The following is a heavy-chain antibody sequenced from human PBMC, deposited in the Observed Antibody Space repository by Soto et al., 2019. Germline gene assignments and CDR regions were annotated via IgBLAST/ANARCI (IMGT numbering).Heavy chain of an antibody. J-gene: IGHJ4*02. Sequence: ASVKVSCKASGYTFTSYEINWVRQATGQGLEWMGWMNPNSGDTGYAQKFQGRVTMTRNTSISTAYMELSSLRSEDTAVYYCARDPGVTNYYFDYWGQGTLVTVSS. CDR1: GYTFTSYE. CDR2: MNPNSGDT. CDR3: ARDPGVTNYYFDY. V-gene: IGHV1-8*01. D-gene: IGHD3-3*01.